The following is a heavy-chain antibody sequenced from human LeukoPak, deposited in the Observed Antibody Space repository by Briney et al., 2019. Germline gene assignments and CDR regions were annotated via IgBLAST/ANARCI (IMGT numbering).Heavy chain of an antibody. Sequence: WASVKVSCKASGYNFTGYYLHWVRQAPGQGLEWMGWINPNNGGTRYAQKFQGRVTMTRDTSISTAYMELSRLRSDDTALYYCAKQQLAQYYYYYGMDVWGQGTTVTVSS. CDR1: GYNFTGYY. D-gene: IGHD6-13*01. CDR2: INPNNGGT. V-gene: IGHV1-2*02. CDR3: AKQQLAQYYYYYGMDV. J-gene: IGHJ6*02.